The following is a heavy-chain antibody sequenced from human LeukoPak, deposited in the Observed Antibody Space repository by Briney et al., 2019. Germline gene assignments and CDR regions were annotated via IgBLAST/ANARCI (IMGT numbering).Heavy chain of an antibody. CDR2: ISWNSGSI. Sequence: GRSLRLSCAASGFTFDDYAMHWVRQAPGKGREWISGISWNSGSIGYADSVKGRFTISRDNAKNSLYLQMNSLRAEDTALYYCAKGQWLGPLDYWGQGTLVTVSS. CDR1: GFTFDDYA. D-gene: IGHD6-19*01. J-gene: IGHJ4*02. V-gene: IGHV3-9*01. CDR3: AKGQWLGPLDY.